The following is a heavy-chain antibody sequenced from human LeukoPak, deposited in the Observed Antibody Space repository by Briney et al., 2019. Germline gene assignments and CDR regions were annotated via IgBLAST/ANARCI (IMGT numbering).Heavy chain of an antibody. V-gene: IGHV3-21*01. CDR2: IDGSSSYM. CDR3: ARDLRYYGGEAYFEY. D-gene: IGHD4-23*01. CDR1: GFTFSSYS. Sequence: GGSLRLSCTASGFTFSSYSMNWVRQAPGKGLEWVSSIDGSSSYMHYAESVKGRFTISRDNAKSSLFLQMYSLRAEDTAVYYCARDLRYYGGEAYFEYWGQGTLVTVSS. J-gene: IGHJ4*02.